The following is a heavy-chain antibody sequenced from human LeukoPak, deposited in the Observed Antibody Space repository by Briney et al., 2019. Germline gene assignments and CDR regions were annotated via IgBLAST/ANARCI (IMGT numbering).Heavy chain of an antibody. D-gene: IGHD2-15*01. Sequence: GASVKVSCKASGGTFSSYAISWVRQAPGQGLEWMGRIIPILGIANYAQKFQGRVTITADKSTSTAYMELSSLRSEDTAVYYCVRCVRGYCSGGSCYLDWFDPWGQGTLVTVSS. J-gene: IGHJ5*02. CDR3: VRCVRGYCSGGSCYLDWFDP. CDR1: GGTFSSYA. V-gene: IGHV1-69*04. CDR2: IIPILGIA.